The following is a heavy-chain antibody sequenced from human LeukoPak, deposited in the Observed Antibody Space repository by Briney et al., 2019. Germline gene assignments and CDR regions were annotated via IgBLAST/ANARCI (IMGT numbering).Heavy chain of an antibody. CDR2: ISKDGSDK. CDR3: ANGWSPDY. V-gene: IGHV3-30-3*01. CDR1: GFTFSDYA. J-gene: IGHJ4*02. Sequence: GGSLRLSCAASGFTFSDYAMHWVRQAPGKGLEWVAVISKDGSDKYYPGSVRGRFTIFRDNSKNTLYLQMNSLGAEDTAVYHCANGWSPDYWGRGTLVTVSS. D-gene: IGHD2-15*01.